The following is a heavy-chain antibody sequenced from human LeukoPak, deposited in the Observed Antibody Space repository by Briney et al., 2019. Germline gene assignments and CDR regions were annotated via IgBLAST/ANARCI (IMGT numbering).Heavy chain of an antibody. CDR2: INHSGST. D-gene: IGHD2-15*01. CDR1: GGSFSGYY. V-gene: IGHV4-34*01. CDR3: ARGGGRGAFDPYCFDY. J-gene: IGHJ4*02. Sequence: KSSETLSLTCAVYGGSFSGYYWSWIRQPPGKGLEWIGEINHSGSTNYNPSLKSRVTISVDTSKNQFSLKLSSVTAADTAVFFCARGGGRGAFDPYCFDYWGQGTLVTVSS.